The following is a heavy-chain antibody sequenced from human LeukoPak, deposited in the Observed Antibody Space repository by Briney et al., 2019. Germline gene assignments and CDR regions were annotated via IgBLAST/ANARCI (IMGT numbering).Heavy chain of an antibody. J-gene: IGHJ4*02. D-gene: IGHD3-10*01. CDR3: AKFSQGPKVRGVINRMSIPIDY. V-gene: IGHV3-30-3*01. CDR1: GFAFGSYA. CDR2: ISHDGDNT. Sequence: PGTSLRLSCEASGFAFGSYAMHWVRQAPGRGMEWVAVISHDGDNTNSGESVRGRFTLSRDNLKNTLYIQMISLRGEDTAVYYCAKFSQGPKVRGVINRMSIPIDYWGQGTLVTVSS.